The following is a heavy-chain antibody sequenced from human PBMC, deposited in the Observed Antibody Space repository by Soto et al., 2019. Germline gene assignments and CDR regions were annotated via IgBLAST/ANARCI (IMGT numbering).Heavy chain of an antibody. V-gene: IGHV3-74*01. D-gene: IGHD5-18*01. J-gene: IGHJ4*02. CDR1: GFSLSDYW. CDR2: ITRDGSST. CDR3: ARGANGYYYFDY. Sequence: EVQLVESGGGLVQPGGSLRLSCAASGFSLSDYWMHWVRQAPGEGLVWLSRITRDGSSTNYADSVKGRFTISRDNAKNTLYLHVNSLRREDTAVYYCARGANGYYYFDYWGQGTLVTVSS.